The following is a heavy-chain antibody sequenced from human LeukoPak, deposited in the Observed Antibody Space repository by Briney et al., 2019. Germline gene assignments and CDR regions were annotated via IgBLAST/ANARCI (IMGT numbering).Heavy chain of an antibody. Sequence: GASVKVSCKASGYTFTSYGISWVRQAPGQGLEWMGWINPNSGGTNYAQKFQGRVTMTRDTSISTAYMELSRLRSDDTAVYYCARALKGYCSSTSCLRGLDYWGQGTLVTVSS. CDR1: GYTFTSYG. J-gene: IGHJ4*02. CDR3: ARALKGYCSSTSCLRGLDY. V-gene: IGHV1-2*02. CDR2: INPNSGGT. D-gene: IGHD2-2*01.